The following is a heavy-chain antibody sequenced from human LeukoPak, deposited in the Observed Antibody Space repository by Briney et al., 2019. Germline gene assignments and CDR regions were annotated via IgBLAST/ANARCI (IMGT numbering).Heavy chain of an antibody. D-gene: IGHD3-22*01. V-gene: IGHV4-59*12. J-gene: IGHJ4*02. CDR3: ARVGVLSSGSI. CDR2: IFHTGDT. Sequence: PSETLSLTCTVSGVSITDYYWSWIRQPPGKGLEWIAYIFHTGDTRYNPSLKSRVTISVDTSKNQFSLKLSSVTAADTAVYYCARVGVLSSGSIWGQGTLVTVSS. CDR1: GVSITDYY.